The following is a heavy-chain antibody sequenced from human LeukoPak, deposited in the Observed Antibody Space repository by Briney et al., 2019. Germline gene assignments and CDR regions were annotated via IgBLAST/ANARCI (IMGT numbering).Heavy chain of an antibody. CDR1: GFTFSSYA. V-gene: IGHV3-23*01. Sequence: GGSLRLSCAASGFTFSSYAMSWVRQAPGKGLEWVSAISGSGGSTYYADSVKGRLTISRDNSKNTLYLQMNSLRVEDTAVYYCAARSSGNPYFWGQGTLVTVSS. D-gene: IGHD1-26*01. CDR2: ISGSGGST. J-gene: IGHJ4*02. CDR3: AARSSGNPYF.